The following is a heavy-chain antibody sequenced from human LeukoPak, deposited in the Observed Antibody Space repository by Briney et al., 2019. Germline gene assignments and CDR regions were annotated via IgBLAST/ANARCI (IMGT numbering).Heavy chain of an antibody. CDR1: RYTLTSYG. D-gene: IGHD6-19*01. CDR3: ASVGSGWLDY. V-gene: IGHV1-18*04. CDR2: ISAYNGNT. Sequence: PWASVKVSFKASRYTLTSYGISWVRQAPGQGLEWMGWISAYNGNTNYAQKLQGRVTMTTDTSTSTAYMELRSVRSDDTAGYCCASVGSGWLDYWGQGTLVTVSS. J-gene: IGHJ4*02.